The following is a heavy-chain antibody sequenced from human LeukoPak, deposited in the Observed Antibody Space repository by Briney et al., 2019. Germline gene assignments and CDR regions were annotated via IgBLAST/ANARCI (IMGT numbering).Heavy chain of an antibody. D-gene: IGHD3-10*01. CDR3: ARGLMVRGEGLVDY. CDR1: GGSFSGYY. V-gene: IGHV4-34*01. J-gene: IGHJ4*02. CDR2: INHSGST. Sequence: SETLSLTCAVYGGSFSGYYWSWIRQPPGKGLEWIGEINHSGSTNYNPSLKSRVTISVDTSKNQFSLKLSSVTAADTAVYYCARGLMVRGEGLVDYWGQGTLVTVSS.